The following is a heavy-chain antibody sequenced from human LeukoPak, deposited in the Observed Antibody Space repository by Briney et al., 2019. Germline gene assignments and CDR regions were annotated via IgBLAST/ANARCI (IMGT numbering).Heavy chain of an antibody. Sequence: ASVKVSCKASGYTFTGYYIHWVRQAPGQGLEWMGWINPNSGGTNYAQKFQGRVTMTRDTSISTAYMELSRLRSDDTAVFCCARADSSSWYNDARYDYWGQGTLVTVSS. CDR3: ARADSSSWYNDARYDY. CDR1: GYTFTGYY. CDR2: INPNSGGT. J-gene: IGHJ4*02. D-gene: IGHD6-13*01. V-gene: IGHV1-2*02.